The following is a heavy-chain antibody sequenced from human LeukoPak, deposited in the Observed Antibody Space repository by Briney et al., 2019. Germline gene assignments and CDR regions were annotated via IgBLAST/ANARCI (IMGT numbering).Heavy chain of an antibody. J-gene: IGHJ2*01. D-gene: IGHD3-10*01. V-gene: IGHV4-59*01. CDR3: ARDTQIGVRGVTRGRPRYFDL. Sequence: SETLSLTCTVSGGSISSYYWSWIRQPPGRGLEWIGYIYYSGSTNYNPSLKSRVTISVDTSKNQFSLKLSSVTAADTAVYYCARDTQIGVRGVTRGRPRYFDLWGRGTLVTVSS. CDR1: GGSISSYY. CDR2: IYYSGST.